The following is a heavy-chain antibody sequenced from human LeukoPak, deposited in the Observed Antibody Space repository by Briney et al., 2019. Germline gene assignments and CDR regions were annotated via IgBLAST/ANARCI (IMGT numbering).Heavy chain of an antibody. CDR2: ISGSGGGT. CDR3: AKEQWLGQYFQH. J-gene: IGHJ1*01. CDR1: GFTFSSYA. D-gene: IGHD6-19*01. Sequence: GGSLRPSCAASGFTFSSYAMSWVRQAPGKGLEWVSAISGSGGGTYYADSVKGRFTISRDNSKNTLYLQMNSLRAEDTAVYYCAKEQWLGQYFQHWGQGTLVTVSS. V-gene: IGHV3-23*01.